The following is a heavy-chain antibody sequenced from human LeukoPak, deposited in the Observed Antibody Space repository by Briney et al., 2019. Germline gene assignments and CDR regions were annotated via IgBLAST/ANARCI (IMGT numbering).Heavy chain of an antibody. Sequence: PSETLSLTCAVYGASFVGRHWSWIRQPPGKGLEWLGEASHAGITNYNPSLKSRVSISVGTSKDQFSLKLASVTAADTAIYYCARGRANWDYDFDFWGPGTLVTVSS. V-gene: IGHV4-34*01. D-gene: IGHD1-7*01. CDR2: ASHAGIT. CDR3: ARGRANWDYDFDF. J-gene: IGHJ4*02. CDR1: GASFVGRH.